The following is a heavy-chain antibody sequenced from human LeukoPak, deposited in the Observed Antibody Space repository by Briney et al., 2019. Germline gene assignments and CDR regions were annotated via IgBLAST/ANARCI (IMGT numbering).Heavy chain of an antibody. J-gene: IGHJ4*02. D-gene: IGHD3-10*01. CDR3: ARVGSGYTVDY. Sequence: GGSLRLSCAASGFTFSSFGMHWLRQAPGKGLEWVAVIWFDGSKTYYSESVKGRFTVSRDNSKNTLFLQMNSLRVEDTAVYYCARVGSGYTVDYWGQGTLVTVSS. V-gene: IGHV3-33*01. CDR1: GFTFSSFG. CDR2: IWFDGSKT.